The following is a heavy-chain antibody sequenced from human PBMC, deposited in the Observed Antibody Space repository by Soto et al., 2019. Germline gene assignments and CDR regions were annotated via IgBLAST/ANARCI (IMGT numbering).Heavy chain of an antibody. D-gene: IGHD3-10*01. CDR3: AREYGSGSYSNDAFDI. CDR1: GGSISSSNL. Sequence: SETLSLTCAVSGGSISSSNLWSCVRQPPGKGLEWIGEIYHSGSTNYNPSLKSRVTISVDKSKNQFSLKLSSVTAADTAVYYCAREYGSGSYSNDAFDIWGQGTMVTVSS. V-gene: IGHV4-4*02. CDR2: IYHSGST. J-gene: IGHJ3*02.